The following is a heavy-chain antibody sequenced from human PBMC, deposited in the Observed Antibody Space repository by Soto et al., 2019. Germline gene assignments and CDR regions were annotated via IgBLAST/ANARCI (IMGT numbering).Heavy chain of an antibody. V-gene: IGHV4-61*03. CDR2: ISYSGST. CDR3: AIDYGEGGNWFDT. Sequence: QVQLQESGPGLVRPSETLSLTRTVSGGSVSSGSYYWSWIRQPPGKGLEWIGYISYSGSTGYNPPRKSRVTISGTTSTNHFSLKLSSVTAAATAVYYCAIDYGEGGNWFDTWGQGTLVTVSS. CDR1: GGSVSSGSYY. D-gene: IGHD3-10*01. J-gene: IGHJ5*02.